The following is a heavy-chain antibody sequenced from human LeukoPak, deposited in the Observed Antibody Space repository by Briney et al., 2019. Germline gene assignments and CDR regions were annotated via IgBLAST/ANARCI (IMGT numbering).Heavy chain of an antibody. Sequence: ASVKVSCKASGYSFTGYYIHWVRQAPGQGLEWMGRIHPDSGGTNYAQKFQDRVTMTRDTSIGTAYMEVSRLRSDDTAVYYCARAPYDILTGYSLNWFDPWGQGTLVTVSS. CDR1: GYSFTGYY. J-gene: IGHJ5*02. D-gene: IGHD3-9*01. CDR3: ARAPYDILTGYSLNWFDP. CDR2: IHPDSGGT. V-gene: IGHV1-2*06.